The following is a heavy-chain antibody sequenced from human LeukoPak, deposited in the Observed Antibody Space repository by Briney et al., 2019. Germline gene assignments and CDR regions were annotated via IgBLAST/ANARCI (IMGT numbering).Heavy chain of an antibody. Sequence: SETLSLTCSVSGGSLSSGSYYWGWIRQPPGKGLEWIGSIYYSGSTHYNPSLKSRVTISIDTSKNQFSLKVSSVTAADTAVYYCAGAPFGDFDYWGQGTLVTVSS. CDR2: IYYSGST. CDR3: AGAPFGDFDY. J-gene: IGHJ4*02. D-gene: IGHD3-10*01. V-gene: IGHV4-39*01. CDR1: GGSLSSGSYY.